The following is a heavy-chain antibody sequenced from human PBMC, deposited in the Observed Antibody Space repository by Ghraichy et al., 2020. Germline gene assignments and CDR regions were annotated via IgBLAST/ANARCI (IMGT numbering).Heavy chain of an antibody. D-gene: IGHD3-16*01. CDR1: GFTFRTYT. J-gene: IGHJ6*02. V-gene: IGHV3-21*01. CDR2: ISATSTYI. CDR3: ARGLAGEYGMDV. Sequence: ETLRLSCAASGFTFRTYTVNWVRQAPGKGLEWVSCISATSTYIYYADSVKGRFTISRNNAKNSLFLQMDSLRAEDTAVYYCARGLAGEYGMDVWGQGTTVIVSS.